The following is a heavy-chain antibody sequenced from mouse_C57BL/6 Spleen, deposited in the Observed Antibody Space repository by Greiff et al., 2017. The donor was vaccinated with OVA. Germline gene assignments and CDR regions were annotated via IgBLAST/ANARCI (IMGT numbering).Heavy chain of an antibody. CDR1: GYTFTSYV. Sequence: VQLQQSGPELVKPGASVKMSCKASGYTFTSYVMHWVKQSHGKSLEWIGDINPNNGGTIYNQKFKGKATLTVDKSSSTAYMELRSLTSEDTAVYYCARGNYGNWYYAMDYWGQGTSVTVSS. D-gene: IGHD2-1*01. CDR2: INPNNGGT. V-gene: IGHV1-18*01. CDR3: ARGNYGNWYYAMDY. J-gene: IGHJ4*01.